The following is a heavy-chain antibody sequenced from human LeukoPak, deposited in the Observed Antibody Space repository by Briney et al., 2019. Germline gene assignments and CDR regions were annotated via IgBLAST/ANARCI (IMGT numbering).Heavy chain of an antibody. J-gene: IGHJ4*02. V-gene: IGHV4-31*03. CDR3: ATPARGTSSSYAY. CDR1: GGSISSGGYH. CDR2: IYYSGST. Sequence: SETLSLTCTVSGGSISSGGYHWSWIRQHPGKGLEWIGYIYYSGSTHYNPSLKSRVTISVDTSKNQFSLKLSSVTTADTAVYYCATPARGTSSSYAYWGQGTLVTVSS. D-gene: IGHD2-2*01.